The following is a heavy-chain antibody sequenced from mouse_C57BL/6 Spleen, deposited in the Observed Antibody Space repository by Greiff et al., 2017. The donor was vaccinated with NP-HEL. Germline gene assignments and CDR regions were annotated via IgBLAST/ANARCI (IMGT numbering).Heavy chain of an antibody. D-gene: IGHD2-2*01. J-gene: IGHJ1*01. CDR2: IWSGGST. CDR1: GFSLTSYG. V-gene: IGHV2-2*02. Sequence: VQLQQSGPGLVQPSQSLSITCTVSGFSLTSYGVHWVRQSPGKGLEWLGVIWSGGSTDYNAAFISRLSISKDNSKSQVFFKMNSLQANDTAIYYCARRLLDVWGAGTTVTVSS. CDR3: ARRLLDV.